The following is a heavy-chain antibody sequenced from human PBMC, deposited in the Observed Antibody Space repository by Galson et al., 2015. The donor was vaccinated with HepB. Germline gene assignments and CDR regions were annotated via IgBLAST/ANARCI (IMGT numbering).Heavy chain of an antibody. CDR1: GSTFTSYG. J-gene: IGHJ6*02. D-gene: IGHD3-16*02. Sequence: SVTVSCKASGSTFTSYGISWVRQAPGQGLEWMGWISAYNGNTNYAQKLQGRVTMTTDTSTSTAYMELRSLRSDDTAVYYCTRPHSPQIRLGELSRDLYYYGMDVWGQGTTVTVSS. V-gene: IGHV1-18*01. CDR3: TRPHSPQIRLGELSRDLYYYGMDV. CDR2: ISAYNGNT.